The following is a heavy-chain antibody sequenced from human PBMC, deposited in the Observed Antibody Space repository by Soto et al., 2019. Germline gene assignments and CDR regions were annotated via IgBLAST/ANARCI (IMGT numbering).Heavy chain of an antibody. V-gene: IGHV1-18*01. CDR2: ISAYNGNT. CDR3: ARDGPPRYYYYYGMDV. J-gene: IGHJ6*02. CDR1: GYTFTSYG. Sequence: GAPVNVSCKASGYTFTSYGINWVRQAPGQRLEWMGWISAYNGNTNYAQKLQGRVTMTTDTSTSTAYMELRSLRSDDTAVYYCARDGPPRYYYYYGMDVWGQGTTVTVSS.